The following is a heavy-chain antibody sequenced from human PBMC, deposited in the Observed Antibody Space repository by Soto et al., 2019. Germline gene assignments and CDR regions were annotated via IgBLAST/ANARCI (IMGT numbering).Heavy chain of an antibody. D-gene: IGHD6-25*01. CDR3: ARVAAAGTRVDY. V-gene: IGHV4-4*02. CDR1: GGSISSRNW. J-gene: IGHJ4*02. CDR2: IYHSGST. Sequence: SETLSLTCAVSGGSISSRNWWSWARQPPGKGLEWIGEIYHSGSTNYNPSLKSRVTISVDKSKNQFSLKLSSVTAADTAVYYCARVAAAGTRVDYWAQGTPVIVS.